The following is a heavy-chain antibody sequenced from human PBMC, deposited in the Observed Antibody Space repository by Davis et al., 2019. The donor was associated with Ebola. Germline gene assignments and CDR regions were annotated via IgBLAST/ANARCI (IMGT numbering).Heavy chain of an antibody. Sequence: GESLKISCAASGFRVSGPYMSWVRQAPGKGLEWVSVIYTGGRTYYTDSVKGRFTISRDNSKNTIYLQMNSLRAEDTAVYYCAKDSMVRGVIIKGFDYWGQGTLVTVSS. CDR1: GFRVSGPY. CDR3: AKDSMVRGVIIKGFDY. D-gene: IGHD3-10*01. V-gene: IGHV3-66*01. J-gene: IGHJ4*02. CDR2: IYTGGRT.